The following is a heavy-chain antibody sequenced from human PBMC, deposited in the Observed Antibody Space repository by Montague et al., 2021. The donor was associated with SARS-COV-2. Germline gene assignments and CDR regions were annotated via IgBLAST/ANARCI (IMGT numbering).Heavy chain of an antibody. CDR1: GGSMRDYY. CDR2: IFYSGST. Sequence: SETRSLTCTVSGGSMRDYYWSWIRQPPGEGLEWIGYIFYSGSTDXXPSLNSRVTLSLDTSKNQFSLNLRSVTAADTAFYYCARVHYYTGYVDSWGQGTLVSISS. D-gene: IGHD3-22*01. J-gene: IGHJ4*02. V-gene: IGHV4-59*01. CDR3: ARVHYYTGYVDS.